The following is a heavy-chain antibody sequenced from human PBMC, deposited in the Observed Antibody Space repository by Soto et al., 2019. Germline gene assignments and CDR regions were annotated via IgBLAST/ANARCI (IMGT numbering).Heavy chain of an antibody. CDR2: MFYSGST. Sequence: SSETLSLTCTVSGGSVNSDSHYWSWIRQPPGKGLEWIGHMFYSGSTNYNPSLKSRVTISGDTSKNQFSLKLSSVTAADTAVYYCARLVRSLRFDYWGQGTPVTVSS. CDR1: GGSVNSDSHY. D-gene: IGHD2-8*02. CDR3: ARLVRSLRFDY. J-gene: IGHJ4*02. V-gene: IGHV4-61*01.